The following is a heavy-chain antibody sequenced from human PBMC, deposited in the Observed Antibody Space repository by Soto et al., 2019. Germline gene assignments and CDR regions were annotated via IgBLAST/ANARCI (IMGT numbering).Heavy chain of an antibody. D-gene: IGHD1-26*01. CDR2: IKSKTDGGTT. CDR1: GFTFSNAW. CDR3: TTERWELQHYYYYGMDV. Sequence: PGGSLRLSCAASGFTFSNAWMSWVRQDPGKGLEWVGRIKSKTDGGTTDYAAPVKGRFTISRDDSKNTLYLQMNSLKTEDTAVYYCTTERWELQHYYYYGMDVWGQGTTVTVSS. J-gene: IGHJ6*02. V-gene: IGHV3-15*01.